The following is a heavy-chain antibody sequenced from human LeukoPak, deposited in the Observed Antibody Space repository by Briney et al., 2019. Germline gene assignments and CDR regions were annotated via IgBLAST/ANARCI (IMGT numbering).Heavy chain of an antibody. CDR2: ISSSGTNI. Sequence: QPGGSLRLSCSASGFTFSSYEMNWVRQAPGKGLEWVSYISSSGTNIYYADSVKGRFTISRDNAKNSLYLQMNSLRAEDTAVYYCAKDLMEMATISGFDYWGQGTLVTVSS. V-gene: IGHV3-48*03. CDR3: AKDLMEMATISGFDY. J-gene: IGHJ4*02. D-gene: IGHD5-24*01. CDR1: GFTFSSYE.